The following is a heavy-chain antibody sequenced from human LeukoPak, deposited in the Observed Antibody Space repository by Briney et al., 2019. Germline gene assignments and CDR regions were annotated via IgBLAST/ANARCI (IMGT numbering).Heavy chain of an antibody. CDR3: ARDPYVISVAAY. V-gene: IGHV3-48*04. J-gene: IGHJ4*02. Sequence: GGSLRLSCAASGFTFSSYSMNWVRQAPGKGLEWISYISSGSSTLYYADSVKGRFTISRDNAKNSLYLQMNSLRAEDTAVYYCARDPYVISVAAYWGQGTLVTVSS. CDR1: GFTFSSYS. CDR2: ISSGSSTL. D-gene: IGHD6-19*01.